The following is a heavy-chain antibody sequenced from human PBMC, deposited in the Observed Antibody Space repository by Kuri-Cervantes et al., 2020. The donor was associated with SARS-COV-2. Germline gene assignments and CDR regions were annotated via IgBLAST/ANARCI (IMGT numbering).Heavy chain of an antibody. V-gene: IGHV3-11*05. Sequence: SLKISCAASGFTFSDYYMSWIRQAPGKGLEWVSYISSSSSYTNYADSVKGRFTISRDNAKNSLYLQMNSLRAEDTAVYYCARDLYYYDSSGYYDYWGQGTPVTVSS. CDR2: ISSSSSYT. J-gene: IGHJ4*02. D-gene: IGHD3-22*01. CDR1: GFTFSDYY. CDR3: ARDLYYYDSSGYYDY.